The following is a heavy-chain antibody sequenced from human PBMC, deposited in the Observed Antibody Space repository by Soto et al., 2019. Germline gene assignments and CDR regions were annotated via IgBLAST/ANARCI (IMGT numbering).Heavy chain of an antibody. J-gene: IGHJ4*02. CDR1: GFTFSSYE. D-gene: IGHD3-22*01. V-gene: IGHV3-48*03. CDR3: ARVFRGYYYDSSGYLM. CDR2: ISSSGSTI. Sequence: SLRLSCAASGFTFSSYEMNWVRQAPGKGLEWVSYISSSGSTIYYADSVKGRFTISRDNAKNSLYLQMNSLRAEDTAVYYCARVFRGYYYDSSGYLMWGQGTLVTVSS.